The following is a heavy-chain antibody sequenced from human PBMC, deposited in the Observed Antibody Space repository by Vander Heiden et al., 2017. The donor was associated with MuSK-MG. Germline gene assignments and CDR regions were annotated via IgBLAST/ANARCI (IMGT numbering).Heavy chain of an antibody. CDR1: GYTFTSYY. J-gene: IGHJ4*02. Sequence: QVQLVQSGAEVKKPGASVKVSCKASGYTFTSYYMHWVRQAPGQGLEWMGIINPSGGSTSYAQKFQGRVTMTRDTSTSTVYRELSSLRSEETAVYYCARVGFCSSTSCYGVGLDYWGQGTMVTVSS. D-gene: IGHD2-2*01. V-gene: IGHV1-46*01. CDR3: ARVGFCSSTSCYGVGLDY. CDR2: INPSGGST.